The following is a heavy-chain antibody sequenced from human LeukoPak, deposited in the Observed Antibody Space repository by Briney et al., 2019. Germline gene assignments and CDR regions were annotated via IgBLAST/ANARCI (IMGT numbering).Heavy chain of an antibody. CDR2: IYYSGST. V-gene: IGHV4-39*01. CDR3: ARALVPAAALYYYYYMDV. D-gene: IGHD2-2*01. CDR1: GGSISSSSYY. Sequence: PSETLSLTCTVSGGSISSSSYYWGWIRQPPGKGLEWIGSIYYSGSTYYNPSLKSRVTISVDTSKNQFSLKLSSVTAADTAVYYCARALVPAAALYYYYYMDVWGKGTTVTISS. J-gene: IGHJ6*03.